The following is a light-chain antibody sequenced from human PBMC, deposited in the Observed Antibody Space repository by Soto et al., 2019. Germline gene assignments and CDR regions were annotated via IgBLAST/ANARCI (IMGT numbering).Light chain of an antibody. V-gene: IGLV2-14*01. CDR3: TSFTTSDTWV. CDR2: EVS. CDR1: SSDVGNYKY. J-gene: IGLJ3*02. Sequence: QSVLTQPASVSGSPGQSITISCTGTSSDVGNYKYVSWYQQQPGKAPKLMIYEVSYRPLGVSNRFSGSKSGNTASLTISGLQAEDEADYYCTSFTTSDTWVFGGGTQLTVL.